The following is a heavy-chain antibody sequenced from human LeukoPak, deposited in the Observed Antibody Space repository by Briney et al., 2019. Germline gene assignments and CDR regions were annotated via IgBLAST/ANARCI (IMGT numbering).Heavy chain of an antibody. Sequence: GASVKVTCKASGYTFTIYGIRWVRQAPGQGLEWMGWISASNGNTNYAQKLLGRATMTTDTSTSTAYMELRSLRSDDTAVYYCARGLAGVDAFDIWGQGTMVTVSS. J-gene: IGHJ3*02. D-gene: IGHD2-8*01. CDR2: ISASNGNT. CDR3: ARGLAGVDAFDI. V-gene: IGHV1-18*01. CDR1: GYTFTIYG.